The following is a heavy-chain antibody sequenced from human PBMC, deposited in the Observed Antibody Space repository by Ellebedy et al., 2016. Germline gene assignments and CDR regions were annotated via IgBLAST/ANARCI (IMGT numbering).Heavy chain of an antibody. CDR3: AKDPREWLVRGYFDY. CDR2: ISGSGNNT. V-gene: IGHV3-23*01. D-gene: IGHD6-19*01. J-gene: IGHJ4*02. CDR1: GFTFSSYA. Sequence: GESLKISCAASGFTFSSYAMSWVRQAPGEGLEWVSVISGSGNNTHYADSVKGRFTISRDNSKNTLYLQMNSLRAEDTAVYYCAKDPREWLVRGYFDYWGQGTLVTVSS.